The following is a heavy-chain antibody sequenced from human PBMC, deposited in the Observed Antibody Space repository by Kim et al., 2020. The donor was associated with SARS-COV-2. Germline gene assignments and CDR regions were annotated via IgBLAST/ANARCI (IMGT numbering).Heavy chain of an antibody. V-gene: IGHV3-23*03. J-gene: IGHJ3*02. D-gene: IGHD2-2*02. CDR2: IYSGGSST. CDR1: GFTFSSYA. Sequence: GGSLRLSCAASGFTFSSYAMSWVRQAPGKGLEWVSVIYSGGSSTYYADSVKGRFTISRDNSKNTLYLQMNSLRAEDTAVYYCAKSSYLYCSSTSCYRNDAFDIWGQGTMVTVSS. CDR3: AKSSYLYCSSTSCYRNDAFDI.